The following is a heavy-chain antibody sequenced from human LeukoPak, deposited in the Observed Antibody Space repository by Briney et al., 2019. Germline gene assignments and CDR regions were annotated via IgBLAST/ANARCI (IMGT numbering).Heavy chain of an antibody. V-gene: IGHV3-23*01. CDR1: GFTFSSYA. CDR2: ISGSGGST. J-gene: IGHJ4*02. CDR3: AKDPDSSSWPPIDY. D-gene: IGHD6-13*01. Sequence: PGGSLRLSCAASGFTFSSYAMSWVRQAPGKGLEWVSAISGSGGSTYYADSVKGRFTISRDNSKNTLYLQMNSLRAEDTAVYYCAKDPDSSSWPPIDYWGQETLVTVSS.